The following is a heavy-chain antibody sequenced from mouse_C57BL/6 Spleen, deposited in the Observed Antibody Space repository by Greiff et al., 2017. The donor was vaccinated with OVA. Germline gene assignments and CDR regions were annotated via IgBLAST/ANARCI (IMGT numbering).Heavy chain of an antibody. CDR1: GFSFTSYG. CDR2: IWSGGST. V-gene: IGHV2-2*01. CDR3: ARHYDYDAMDD. J-gene: IGHJ4*01. Sequence: QVQLQQSGPGLVQPSQSLSITCTVSGFSFTSYGVHWVRQSPGKGLEWLGVIWSGGSTDYNAAFISRLSISKDNSKSQVFFKMNSLQADDTARYYCARHYDYDAMDDWGQGTSVTVST. D-gene: IGHD1-1*02.